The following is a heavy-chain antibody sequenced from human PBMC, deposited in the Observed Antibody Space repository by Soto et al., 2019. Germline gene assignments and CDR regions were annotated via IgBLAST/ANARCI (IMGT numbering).Heavy chain of an antibody. D-gene: IGHD4-17*01. CDR3: ARGPYGDSYYYYYGMDV. V-gene: IGHV4-38-2*01. CDR2: IYHSGST. CDR1: GYSISSGYY. Sequence: SETLSLTCAVSGYSISSGYYWGWIRQPPGKGLEWIGSIYHSGSTYYNPSLKSRVTISVDTSKNQFSLKLSSVTAADTAVYYCARGPYGDSYYYYYGMDVWGQGTTVTAP. J-gene: IGHJ6*02.